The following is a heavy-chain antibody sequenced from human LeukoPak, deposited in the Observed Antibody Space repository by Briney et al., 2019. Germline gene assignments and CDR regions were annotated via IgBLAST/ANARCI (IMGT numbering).Heavy chain of an antibody. CDR1: GGSISSYY. D-gene: IGHD2-2*01. Sequence: SETLSLTCTVSGGSISSYYWSWIRQPAGKGLEWIGRIYTSGSTNYNPSLKSRVTMSVDTSKNQFSLKLSSVTAADTAVYYCARVSRYQWGDWFDPWGQGTLVTVSS. CDR3: ARVSRYQWGDWFDP. J-gene: IGHJ5*02. V-gene: IGHV4-4*07. CDR2: IYTSGST.